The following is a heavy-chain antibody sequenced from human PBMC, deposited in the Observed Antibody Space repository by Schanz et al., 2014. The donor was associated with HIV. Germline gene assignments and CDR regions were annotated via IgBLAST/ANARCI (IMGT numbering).Heavy chain of an antibody. J-gene: IGHJ6*02. V-gene: IGHV3-43*01. CDR2: ITWDGGST. Sequence: EVQLVESGGVVVQPGGSLRISCAASGFTFDDYTKHWVRQAPGKGLEWVSLITWDGGSTYYADSVKGRFTISRDNSKNSLYLQMNSLRTEDTALYYCAKQHDSYDNSGYPSTVEYYGMDVWGQGTTVTVSS. CDR1: GFTFDDYT. CDR3: AKQHDSYDNSGYPSTVEYYGMDV. D-gene: IGHD3-22*01.